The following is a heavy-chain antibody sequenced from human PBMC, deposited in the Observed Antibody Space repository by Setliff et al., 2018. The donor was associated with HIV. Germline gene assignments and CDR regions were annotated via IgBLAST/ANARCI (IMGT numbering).Heavy chain of an antibody. V-gene: IGHV4-39*01. CDR1: GGSINSSSYY. CDR2: IYYSGST. D-gene: IGHD2-21*02. CDR3: VRHGGTIVVVTTPRLVVWYIDL. J-gene: IGHJ2*01. Sequence: PSETLSLTCTVSGGSINSSSYYWGWIRQPPGKGPEWIGSIYYSGSTYYNPSLKGRVTISEDTSKNQISLKLSSVSAADTAVYYCVRHGGTIVVVTTPRLVVWYIDLWGRGTLVTVSS.